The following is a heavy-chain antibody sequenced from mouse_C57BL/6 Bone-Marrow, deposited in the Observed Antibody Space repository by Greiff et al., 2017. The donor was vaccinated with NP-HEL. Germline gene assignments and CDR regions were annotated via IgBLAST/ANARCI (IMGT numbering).Heavy chain of an antibody. J-gene: IGHJ2*01. Sequence: QVQLQQSGAELARPGASVKLSCKASGYTFTSYGISWVKQRTGQGLEWIGEIYPRSGNTYYNEKFKGMATLTADKSSSTAYMELRSLTSEDSAVYFCARDSGRGYFDYWGQGTTLTVSS. CDR2: IYPRSGNT. D-gene: IGHD4-1*01. V-gene: IGHV1-81*01. CDR1: GYTFTSYG. CDR3: ARDSGRGYFDY.